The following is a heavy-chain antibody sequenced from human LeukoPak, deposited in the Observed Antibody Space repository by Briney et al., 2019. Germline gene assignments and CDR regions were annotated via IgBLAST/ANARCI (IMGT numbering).Heavy chain of an antibody. V-gene: IGHV4-39*01. CDR1: GSSISSSSDC. Sequence: SETLSLTCSVSGSSISSSSDCWGWIRQPPGKGLEWNGCIYDSGRNNSNLSLRSRVTMSVDTSKNQFSLKLSSVTAADTAVYSCAIGRKFYSDSSGYCNYFDYWGQGTLVTVSS. D-gene: IGHD3-22*01. CDR3: AIGRKFYSDSSGYCNYFDY. CDR2: IYDSGRN. J-gene: IGHJ4*02.